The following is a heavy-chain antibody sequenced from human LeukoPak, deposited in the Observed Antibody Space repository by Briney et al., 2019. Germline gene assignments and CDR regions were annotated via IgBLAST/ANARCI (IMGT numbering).Heavy chain of an antibody. CDR3: AELGITMIGGV. V-gene: IGHV3-7*01. CDR1: GFTFSRYW. Sequence: GGSLRLSCAASGFTFSRYWMSWVRQAPGKGLEWVASINQGESAKFYGDSVRGRFTISRDNAKNSLYLQMNSLRAEDTAVYYCAELGITMIGGVWGKGTTVTISS. CDR2: INQGESAK. J-gene: IGHJ6*04. D-gene: IGHD3-10*02.